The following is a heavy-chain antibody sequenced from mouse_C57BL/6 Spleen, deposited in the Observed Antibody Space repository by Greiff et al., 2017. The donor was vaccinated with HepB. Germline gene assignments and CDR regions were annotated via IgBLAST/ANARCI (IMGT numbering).Heavy chain of an antibody. CDR1: GFSLTSYA. CDR2: IWTGGGT. D-gene: IGHD2-3*01. J-gene: IGHJ4*01. V-gene: IGHV2-9-1*01. Sequence: VKLMESGPGLVAPSQSLSITCTVSGFSLTSYAISWVRQPPGKGLEWLGVIWTGGGTHYNSALKSRLSISKDNSKSQVFLKMNSLQTDDTARYYCARNCYDPFYYAMDYWGQGTSVTVSS. CDR3: ARNCYDPFYYAMDY.